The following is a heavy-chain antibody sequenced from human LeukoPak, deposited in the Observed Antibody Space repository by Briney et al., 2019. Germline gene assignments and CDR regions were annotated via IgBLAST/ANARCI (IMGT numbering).Heavy chain of an antibody. Sequence: GGSLRLSCAASGFTFSSYAMHWVRQAPGKGLEWVAVISYDGSNKYYADSVKGRFTISRDNSKSTLYLQMNSLRAEDTAVYYCARGTTVTTILGYWGQGTLVTVSS. D-gene: IGHD4-17*01. CDR1: GFTFSSYA. CDR3: ARGTTVTTILGY. CDR2: ISYDGSNK. J-gene: IGHJ4*02. V-gene: IGHV3-30-3*01.